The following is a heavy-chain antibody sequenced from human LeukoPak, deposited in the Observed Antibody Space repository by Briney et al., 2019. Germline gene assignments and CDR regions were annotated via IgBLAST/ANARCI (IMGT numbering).Heavy chain of an antibody. CDR3: AEMSSGYYYVRR. CDR2: MYHSGST. D-gene: IGHD3-22*01. J-gene: IGHJ4*02. CDR1: GGSISSYY. V-gene: IGHV4-59*01. Sequence: PSETLSLTCTVSGGSISSYYWSWIRQPPGKGLEWIGYMYHSGSTNYNPSLKSRVTISVDTSKKQVSLKVNSVTAADTAVYYCAEMSSGYYYVRRWGQGTLVTVSS.